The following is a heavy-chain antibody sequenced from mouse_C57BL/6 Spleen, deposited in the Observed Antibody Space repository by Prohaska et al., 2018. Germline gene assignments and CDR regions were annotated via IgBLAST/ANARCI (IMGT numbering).Heavy chain of an antibody. Sequence: GKLEELGEGWVQPEGSMKLTCVASELTLRNNRRNWVRKYQEKGIEWVAQIRLKSDNYATHYAESVKGRFTISRDDSKSSVYLQMNNLRAEDTGIYYCTGPGSSLGDWSQGAALTVSS. V-gene: IGHV6-3*01. CDR2: IRLKSDNYAT. J-gene: IGHJ2*01. D-gene: IGHD1-1*01. CDR3: TGPGSSLGD. CDR1: ELTLRNNR.